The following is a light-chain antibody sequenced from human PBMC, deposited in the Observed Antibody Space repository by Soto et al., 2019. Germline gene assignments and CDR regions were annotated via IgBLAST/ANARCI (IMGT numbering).Light chain of an antibody. CDR2: SVS. V-gene: IGKV3D-20*02. Sequence: IVLTQSPGTLSLSPGERATLSCRASQSLSSGYLAWYQQKPGQTPRLLIYSVSSRATGIPDRFSGSGSGTDFTLTISSLEPEDFAVYYCQQRSNWPWTFGQGTKVDIK. CDR1: QSLSSGY. J-gene: IGKJ1*01. CDR3: QQRSNWPWT.